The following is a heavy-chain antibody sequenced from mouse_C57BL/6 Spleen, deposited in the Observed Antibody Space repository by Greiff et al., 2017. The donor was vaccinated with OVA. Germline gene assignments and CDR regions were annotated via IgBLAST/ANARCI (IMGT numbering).Heavy chain of an antibody. CDR2: IHPNSGST. CDR1: GYTFTSYW. Sequence: VQLQQPGAELVKPGASVKLSCKASGYTFTSYWMHWVKQRPGQGLEWIGMIHPNSGSTNYNEKFKSKATLTADKSSSTAYMQLSSLTSEDSAVYYCAREHHYAMDYWGQGTSVTVSS. V-gene: IGHV1-64*01. J-gene: IGHJ4*01. CDR3: AREHHYAMDY.